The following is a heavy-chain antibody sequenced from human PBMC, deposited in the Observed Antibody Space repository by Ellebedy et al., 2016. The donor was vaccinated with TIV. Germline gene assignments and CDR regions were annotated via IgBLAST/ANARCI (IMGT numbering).Heavy chain of an antibody. CDR3: ARDGPDGPFLTQADFYGMDV. Sequence: GESLKISXAASGFTLSNYAMHWVRQAPGKGLEWVALIKYDGSSKYYADSVKGRFTVSKDRSKNTVDLQMNSLRAEDTALYYCARDGPDGPFLTQADFYGMDVWGQGTTVTVSS. V-gene: IGHV3-30*04. CDR2: IKYDGSSK. D-gene: IGHD3-9*01. CDR1: GFTLSNYA. J-gene: IGHJ6*02.